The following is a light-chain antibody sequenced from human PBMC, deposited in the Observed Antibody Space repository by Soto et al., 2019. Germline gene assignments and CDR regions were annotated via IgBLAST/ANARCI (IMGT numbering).Light chain of an antibody. CDR2: AAS. V-gene: IGKV1-39*01. CDR3: QQSSGLPYT. J-gene: IGKJ2*01. Sequence: DIEMTQSPSSLSASVGDRVTITCRASQTISTYLNWYQQNPGKAHKLMIYAASSLQSGVASRFSGSGSGTDFTLTISSPQPEDFATYYCQQSSGLPYTFGQGTKLEIK. CDR1: QTISTY.